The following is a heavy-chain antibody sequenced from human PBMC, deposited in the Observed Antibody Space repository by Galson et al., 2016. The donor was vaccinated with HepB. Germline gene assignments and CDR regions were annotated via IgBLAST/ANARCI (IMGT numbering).Heavy chain of an antibody. Sequence: SLRLSCAASGFTFSNYAMNWVRRAPGKGLEWVAVISYDGSKKYYADSVKGRFTISRDNAKNSLYLQMNSLRAEDTAVYYCVRNLPPGGDYSVDYWGQGTLVTVSS. CDR2: ISYDGSKK. D-gene: IGHD4-17*01. J-gene: IGHJ4*02. CDR1: GFTFSNYA. V-gene: IGHV3-30*04. CDR3: VRNLPPGGDYSVDY.